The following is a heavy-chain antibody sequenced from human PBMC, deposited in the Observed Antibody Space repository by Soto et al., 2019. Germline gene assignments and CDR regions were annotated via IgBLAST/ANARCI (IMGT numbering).Heavy chain of an antibody. J-gene: IGHJ4*02. CDR1: GFTFSSYW. V-gene: IGHV3-7*01. D-gene: IGHD3-22*01. Sequence: PGGSLRLSCAASGFTFSSYWMSWVRQAPGKGLEWVANIKQDGSEKYYVDSVKGRFTISRDNAKNSLYLQMNSLRAEDTAVYYCARALILNYDSSGYYYWGQGTQVTVSS. CDR2: IKQDGSEK. CDR3: ARALILNYDSSGYYY.